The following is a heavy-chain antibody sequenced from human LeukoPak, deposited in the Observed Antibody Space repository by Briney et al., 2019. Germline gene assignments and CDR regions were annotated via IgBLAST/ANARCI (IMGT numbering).Heavy chain of an antibody. V-gene: IGHV3-53*01. Sequence: GGSLRLSCAASGFTVSSNYMSWVRQAPGMGLEWVSVIYSGGSTYYADSVKGRFTISRDNSKNTLFLQMNSLRAEDTAVYYCARGAYSSSWYFDYWGQGTLVTVSS. CDR3: ARGAYSSSWYFDY. D-gene: IGHD6-13*01. CDR1: GFTVSSNY. CDR2: IYSGGST. J-gene: IGHJ4*02.